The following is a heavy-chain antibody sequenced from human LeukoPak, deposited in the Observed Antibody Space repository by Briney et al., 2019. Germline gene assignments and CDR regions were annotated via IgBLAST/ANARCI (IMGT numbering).Heavy chain of an antibody. Sequence: PGGSLRLSCAASGFTFSSYGMHWVRQAPGKGLEWVAVIWYDGSNKYYADSVKGRFTISRDNSKNTLYLQMNSLRAEDTAVYYCAKGSSGELVYHSDYWGQGTLVTVSS. CDR1: GFTFSSYG. D-gene: IGHD1-26*01. V-gene: IGHV3-33*06. CDR3: AKGSSGELVYHSDY. CDR2: IWYDGSNK. J-gene: IGHJ4*02.